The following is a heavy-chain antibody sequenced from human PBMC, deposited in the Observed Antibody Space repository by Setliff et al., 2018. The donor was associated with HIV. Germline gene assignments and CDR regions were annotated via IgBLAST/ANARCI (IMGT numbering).Heavy chain of an antibody. D-gene: IGHD2-2*01. CDR2: ISGSGGST. CDR1: GFTFSSYA. Sequence: PGGSLRLSCAASGFTFSSYAMSWVRRAPGKGLEWVSAISGSGGSTYYADSVKGRFTISRDNSKNTLYLQMNGLRAEDTAVYYCASAIVVVPAAIQRVDYWGQGTLVTVSS. J-gene: IGHJ4*02. CDR3: ASAIVVVPAAIQRVDY. V-gene: IGHV3-23*01.